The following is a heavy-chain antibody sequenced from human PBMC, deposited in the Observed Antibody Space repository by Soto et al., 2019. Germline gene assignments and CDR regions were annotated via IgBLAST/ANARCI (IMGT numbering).Heavy chain of an antibody. Sequence: SVKVSCKASGGTFSSYAISWVRQAPGQGLEWMGGIIPIFGTANYAQKFQGRVTITADESTSTAYMELSSLRSEDTAVYYCARDSNPYYYDSSGPLGYWGQGTLVTVSS. V-gene: IGHV1-69*13. CDR3: ARDSNPYYYDSSGPLGY. D-gene: IGHD3-22*01. J-gene: IGHJ4*02. CDR2: IIPIFGTA. CDR1: GGTFSSYA.